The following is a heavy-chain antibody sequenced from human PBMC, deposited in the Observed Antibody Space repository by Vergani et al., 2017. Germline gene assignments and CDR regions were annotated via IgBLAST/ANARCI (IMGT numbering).Heavy chain of an antibody. CDR2: INPNSGGT. Sequence: QVQLVQSGAEVKKPGASVKVSCKASGYTFTGYYMHWVRQAPGQGLEWMGWINPNSGGTNYAQKFQGRVTMTGDTSISTAYMELSRLRSDDTAVYYCAREVASYYYGSGSYYYMDVWGKGTTVTVSS. CDR1: GYTFTGYY. V-gene: IGHV1-2*02. CDR3: AREVASYYYGSGSYYYMDV. J-gene: IGHJ6*03. D-gene: IGHD3-10*01.